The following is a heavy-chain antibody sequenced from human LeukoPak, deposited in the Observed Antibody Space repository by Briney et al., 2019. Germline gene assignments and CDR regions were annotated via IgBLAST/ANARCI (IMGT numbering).Heavy chain of an antibody. J-gene: IGHJ4*02. Sequence: ASVKVSCKASGYTFTGYYMHWVRKAPGQGLEWMGWINPNSGGTNYAQKFQGRVTMTRDTSISTAYMELSRLRSDDTAVYYCARGTRMYDSSGYYPFGYWGQGTLVTVSS. V-gene: IGHV1-2*02. CDR3: ARGTRMYDSSGYYPFGY. D-gene: IGHD3-22*01. CDR2: INPNSGGT. CDR1: GYTFTGYY.